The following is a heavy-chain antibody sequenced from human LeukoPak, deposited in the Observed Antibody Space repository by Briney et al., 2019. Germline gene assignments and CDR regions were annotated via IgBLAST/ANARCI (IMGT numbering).Heavy chain of an antibody. Sequence: ASVKVSCKASGYTFTGYYMHWVRQAPGQGLEWMGWINPNSGGTNYAQKFQGWVTMTRDTSISTAYMELSRLRSDDTAVYYCAREPKYSSSPGGHWGQGTLVTVSS. D-gene: IGHD6-13*01. CDR3: AREPKYSSSPGGH. CDR2: INPNSGGT. CDR1: GYTFTGYY. V-gene: IGHV1-2*04. J-gene: IGHJ4*02.